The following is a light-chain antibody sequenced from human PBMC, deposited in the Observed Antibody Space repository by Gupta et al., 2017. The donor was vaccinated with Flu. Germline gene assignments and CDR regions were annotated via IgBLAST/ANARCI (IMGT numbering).Light chain of an antibody. CDR2: EVS. CDR3: MRGTYPWT. V-gene: IGKV2-30*01. CDR1: QSLVYKNGITY. Sequence: DVVMTQSPLSLPVTLGQPASISCRSSQSLVYKNGITYLTWFQQRPGQSPRRLIYEVSNRDSGVPDRFSGSGSGTDFTLKISRVEAEDVGVYYCMRGTYPWTFGQGTRLEI. J-gene: IGKJ2*02.